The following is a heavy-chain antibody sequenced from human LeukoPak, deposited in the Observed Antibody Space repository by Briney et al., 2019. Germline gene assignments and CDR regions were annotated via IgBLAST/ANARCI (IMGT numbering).Heavy chain of an antibody. D-gene: IGHD6-6*01. V-gene: IGHV4-59*08. J-gene: IGHJ4*02. Sequence: SETLSLTCTVPGGSTSSYYWSWIRQPPGKGLGRGGHVYYTGDTNYNPSLKSRVTMSEDKSKNQFSLRLYSVTVADTAVYYCARHFAYSSSSYFDYWGQGSLVTVS. CDR2: VYYTGDT. CDR1: GGSTSSYY. CDR3: ARHFAYSSSSYFDY.